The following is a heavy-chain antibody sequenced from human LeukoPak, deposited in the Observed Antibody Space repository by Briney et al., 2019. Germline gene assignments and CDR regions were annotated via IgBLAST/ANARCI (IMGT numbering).Heavy chain of an antibody. J-gene: IGHJ4*02. CDR2: INPYSGDT. D-gene: IGHD3-22*01. Sequence: ASVKVSCKASGYTFTGYYIHWVRQAPGQGLEWMGWINPYSGDTAYAHQGRVTMTRDTSINTAYMELNRLKFDDTAVYYCARGTMNLDSWGQGTLVTVSS. V-gene: IGHV1-2*02. CDR3: ARGTMNLDS. CDR1: GYTFTGYY.